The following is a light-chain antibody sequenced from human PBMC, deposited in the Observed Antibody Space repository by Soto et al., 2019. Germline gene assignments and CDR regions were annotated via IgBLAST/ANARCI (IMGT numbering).Light chain of an antibody. CDR2: DVS. J-gene: IGKJ4*01. V-gene: IGKV1-13*02. CDR3: QQSYSTPLT. CDR1: QDIRGA. Sequence: AIQVTQSPSSLSASVGDRVTMTCRASQDIRGALAWYQQKSGKPPNLLIYDVSTLEGGVPSRFSGSGSGTEFTLTISSLQPEDFGTYYCQQSYSTPLTFGGGTKVEIK.